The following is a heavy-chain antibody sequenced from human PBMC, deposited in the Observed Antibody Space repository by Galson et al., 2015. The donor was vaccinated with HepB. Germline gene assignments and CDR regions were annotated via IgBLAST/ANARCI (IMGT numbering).Heavy chain of an antibody. Sequence: SLRLSCAASGFTFSTYWMSWVRQAPGKGLEWVANIKQDGSVKYYVDSAKGRFTISRDNAKNSLYLQMNSLRDEDTAVYYCARVRQQQAQVYNWFDPWGQGTLVTVSS. CDR3: ARVRQQQAQVYNWFDP. CDR2: IKQDGSVK. V-gene: IGHV3-7*03. D-gene: IGHD6-13*01. J-gene: IGHJ5*02. CDR1: GFTFSTYW.